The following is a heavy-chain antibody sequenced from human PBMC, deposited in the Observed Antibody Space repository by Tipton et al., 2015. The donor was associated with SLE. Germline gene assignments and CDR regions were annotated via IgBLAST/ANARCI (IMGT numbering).Heavy chain of an antibody. D-gene: IGHD1-14*01. CDR1: GGSISSYY. J-gene: IGHJ3*01. Sequence: TLSLTCTVSGGSISSYYWSWIRQPPGKGLEWIGYFSYSGSPNYNPPLKSRVTISVDTSKNQFSLKLSSVTAADTAVYYCARDLRAVGNRFDPWGQGTVVTVSS. V-gene: IGHV4-59*12. CDR3: ARDLRAVGNRFDP. CDR2: FSYSGSP.